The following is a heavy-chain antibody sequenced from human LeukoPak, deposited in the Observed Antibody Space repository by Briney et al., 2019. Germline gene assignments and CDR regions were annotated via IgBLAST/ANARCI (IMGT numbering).Heavy chain of an antibody. CDR1: GGSFSGYY. V-gene: IGHV4-34*01. J-gene: IGHJ5*02. CDR3: ATRNYDILTGPAGWFDP. D-gene: IGHD3-9*01. CDR2: INHSGST. Sequence: ASETLSLTCAVYGGSFSGYYWSWIRQPPGKGLGWIGEINHSGSTNYNPSLKSRVTISVDTSKNQFSLKLSSVTAADTAVYYCATRNYDILTGPAGWFDPWGQGTLVTVSS.